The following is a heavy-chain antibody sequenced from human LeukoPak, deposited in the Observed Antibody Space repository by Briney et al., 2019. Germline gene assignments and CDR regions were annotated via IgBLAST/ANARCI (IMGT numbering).Heavy chain of an antibody. CDR3: ARRWYSSSSAYFDY. V-gene: IGHV4-39*01. J-gene: IGHJ4*02. CDR2: IYYSGST. Sequence: SETLSLTCTVSGDSISSNSYFWGWIRQPPGKGLEWIGSIYYSGSTYYNPSLKSRVTISVDTSKNQFSLKLSSVTAADTAVYYCARRWYSSSSAYFDYWGQGTLVTVSS. D-gene: IGHD6-6*01. CDR1: GDSISSNSYF.